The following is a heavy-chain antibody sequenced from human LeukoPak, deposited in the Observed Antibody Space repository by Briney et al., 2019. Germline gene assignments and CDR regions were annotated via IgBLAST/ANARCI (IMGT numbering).Heavy chain of an antibody. J-gene: IGHJ4*02. V-gene: IGHV3-15*07. CDR1: GFTFSSTW. CDR3: ATTRTY. Sequence: GGSLRLSCAASGFTFSSTWMNWVRQAPGKGLEWVGRIKSKSDGGAIDYAAPVKGRFTISRDDSKNTLYLQMHSLTTEDTAVYYCATTRTYWGQGTLVTVSS. CDR2: IKSKSDGGAI.